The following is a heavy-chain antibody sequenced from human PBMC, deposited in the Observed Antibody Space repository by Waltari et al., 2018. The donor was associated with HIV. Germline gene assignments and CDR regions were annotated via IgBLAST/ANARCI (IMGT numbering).Heavy chain of an antibody. CDR3: AKDRQKIGYYDILTGYLDY. CDR2: ISYDGNNK. Sequence: QVQLVESGGGVVQPRRSLRLSCAASGFTFSSYGMHWVRQAPGKGLELEAVISYDGNNKYYADSVKGRLTISRDNSKNTLYLQMNSLRAEDTAVYYCAKDRQKIGYYDILTGYLDYWGQGTLVTVSS. D-gene: IGHD3-9*01. V-gene: IGHV3-30*18. J-gene: IGHJ4*02. CDR1: GFTFSSYG.